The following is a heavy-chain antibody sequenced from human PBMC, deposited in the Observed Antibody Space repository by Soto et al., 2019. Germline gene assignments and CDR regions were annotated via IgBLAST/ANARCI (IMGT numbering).Heavy chain of an antibody. Sequence: ASVKVSCKASGYTFTSYGISWVRQAPGQGLEWMGWISAYNGNTNYAQKLQGRVTMTTDTSTSTAYMELRSLRSDDTAVYYCARDSGCSGYSYGCYGMDVWGQGTTVTVSS. V-gene: IGHV1-18*01. CDR2: ISAYNGNT. CDR3: ARDSGCSGYSYGCYGMDV. D-gene: IGHD5-18*01. CDR1: GYTFTSYG. J-gene: IGHJ6*02.